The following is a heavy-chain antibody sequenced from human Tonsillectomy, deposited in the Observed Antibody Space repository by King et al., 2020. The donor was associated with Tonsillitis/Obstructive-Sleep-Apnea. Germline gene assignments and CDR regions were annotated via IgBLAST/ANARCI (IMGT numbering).Heavy chain of an antibody. CDR3: ARLPALDMDV. CDR2: IHYSGST. D-gene: IGHD2-2*01. V-gene: IGHV4-59*01. CDR1: GGSITNYF. J-gene: IGHJ6*03. Sequence: QLQESGPQLVKPSETLSLTCTVSGGSITNYFWSWIRQPPGRGLEWIGYIHYSGSTNYNPSLKSRVTISLDTSKNQFSLNLRSVTAADTAEYYCARLPALDMDVWGKGTTVTVSS.